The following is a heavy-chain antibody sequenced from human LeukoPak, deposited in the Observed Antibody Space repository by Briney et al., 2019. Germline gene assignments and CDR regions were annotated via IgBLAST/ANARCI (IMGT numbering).Heavy chain of an antibody. CDR3: TTRLYSSGRFDY. CDR1: GFTFSSYG. Sequence: GRSLRLSCAASGFTFSSYGMHWVRQAPGKGLEWVGRITSKTDGGTTDYAAPVKGRFTISREESKNTVHLQMNSLKSEDTAVYYCTTRLYSSGRFDYWGQGTLVTVSS. V-gene: IGHV3-15*01. J-gene: IGHJ4*02. D-gene: IGHD6-19*01. CDR2: ITSKTDGGTT.